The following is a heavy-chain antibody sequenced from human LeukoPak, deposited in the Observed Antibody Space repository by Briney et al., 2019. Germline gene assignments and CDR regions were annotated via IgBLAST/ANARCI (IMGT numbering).Heavy chain of an antibody. CDR2: ISANGGRT. D-gene: IGHD2-8*02. CDR1: GLTFSGYV. Sequence: PGGSLRLSCAASGLTFSGYVMSWARQAPGKGLEWVAAISANGGRTYYTESVKGHFTISRDNSKNTLYLQMNSLRADDTAVYYCAKGPERRGFCSGSACYSDCWGQGTLVPVSS. J-gene: IGHJ4*02. CDR3: AKGPERRGFCSGSACYSDC. V-gene: IGHV3-23*01.